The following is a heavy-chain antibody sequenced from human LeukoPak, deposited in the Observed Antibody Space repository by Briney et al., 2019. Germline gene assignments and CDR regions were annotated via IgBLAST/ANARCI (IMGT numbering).Heavy chain of an antibody. V-gene: IGHV4-34*01. CDR2: INHSGST. J-gene: IGHJ6*02. CDR3: ARGRRGGYGMDV. Sequence: SETLSLTCAVYGGSFSGYYWSLIRQPPGKGLEWIGEINHSGSTNYNPSLKSRVTISVDTSKNQFSLKLSSVTAADTAVYYCARGRRGGYGMDVWGQGTTVTVSS. CDR1: GGSFSGYY.